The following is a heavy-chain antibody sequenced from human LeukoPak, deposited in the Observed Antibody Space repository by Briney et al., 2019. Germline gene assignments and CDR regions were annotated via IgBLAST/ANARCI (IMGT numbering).Heavy chain of an antibody. Sequence: SETLSLTCTVSGGSISSYYWSWIRQPAGKGLEWIGRIYTSGSTNYNPSLKSRVTMSVDTSKNQFSLKLSSVTAADTAVYYCARDRIVVVPAAITTPYYYYGMDVWGQGTTVTVSS. CDR3: ARDRIVVVPAAITTPYYYYGMDV. CDR1: GGSISSYY. J-gene: IGHJ6*02. CDR2: IYTSGST. D-gene: IGHD2-2*01. V-gene: IGHV4-4*07.